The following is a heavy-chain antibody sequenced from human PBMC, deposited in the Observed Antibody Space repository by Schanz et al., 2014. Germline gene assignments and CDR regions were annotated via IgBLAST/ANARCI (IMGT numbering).Heavy chain of an antibody. CDR2: ITYNGGTI. J-gene: IGHJ3*02. CDR3: ARVALPGYSSPRDAFDI. Sequence: EVQLLESGGGLIQPGGSLRLSCAASGFIFGSSVMAWVRQAPGKGLEWISYITYNGGTIYYADSVKGRFTISRDNSRNTLYLQMNSLRAEDTAVYYCARVALPGYSSPRDAFDIWGQGTMVTVSS. CDR1: GFIFGSSV. D-gene: IGHD5-18*01. V-gene: IGHV3-48*01.